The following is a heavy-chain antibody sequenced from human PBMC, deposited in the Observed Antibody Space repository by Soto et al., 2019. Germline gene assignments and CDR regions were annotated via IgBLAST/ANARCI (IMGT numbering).Heavy chain of an antibody. D-gene: IGHD3-22*01. CDR2: IYYSGST. CDR1: GGSISSYY. CDR3: ARARYYYDSSGQSLNWFDP. V-gene: IGHV4-59*12. Sequence: SETLSLTCTVSGGSISSYYWSWIRQPPGKGLEWIGYIYYSGSTNYNPSLKSRVTISVDTSKNQFSLKLSSVTAADTAVYYCARARYYYDSSGQSLNWFDPWGQGTLVTVSS. J-gene: IGHJ5*02.